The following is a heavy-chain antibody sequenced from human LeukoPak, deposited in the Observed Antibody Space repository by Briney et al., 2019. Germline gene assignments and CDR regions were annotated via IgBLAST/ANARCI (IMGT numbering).Heavy chain of an antibody. CDR2: ISYDGSNK. Sequence: GGSLRLSCAASGFTFSSYGMHWVRQAPGKGLEWVAVISYDGSNKYYADSVKGRFTISRDNSKNTLYLQMNSLRAEDTAVYYCAKLVAATPPFDYWGQGTLVTVSS. D-gene: IGHD2-15*01. J-gene: IGHJ4*02. CDR1: GFTFSSYG. V-gene: IGHV3-30*18. CDR3: AKLVAATPPFDY.